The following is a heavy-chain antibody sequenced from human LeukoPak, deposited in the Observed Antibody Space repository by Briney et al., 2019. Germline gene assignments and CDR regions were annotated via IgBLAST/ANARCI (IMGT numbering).Heavy chain of an antibody. CDR1: GGSISRYY. J-gene: IGHJ4*02. CDR2: IYYSGST. CDR3: ARTYCSVGSCHFDY. V-gene: IGHV4-59*08. D-gene: IGHD2-15*01. Sequence: SETLSLTCTVSGGSISRYYWSWIRQPPGKGLEWIGYIYYSGSTNYNPSLKSRVTISVDTSKNQFSLKLSSVTAADTAVYYCARTYCSVGSCHFDYWGQGTLVTVSS.